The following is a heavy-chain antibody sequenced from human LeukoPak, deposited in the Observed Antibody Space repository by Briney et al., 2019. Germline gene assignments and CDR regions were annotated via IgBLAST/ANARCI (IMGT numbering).Heavy chain of an antibody. CDR3: TSGRYGDYIGY. CDR2: IRSKANSYAT. CDR1: GFTFNGSA. J-gene: IGHJ4*02. Sequence: GGSLKLSCAASGFTFNGSAMHWVRQASGKGLEWVGRIRSKANSYATAYAASVKGRFTISRGDSKNTAYLQMNSLKTEDTAVYYCTSGRYGDYIGYWGQGTLVTVSS. V-gene: IGHV3-73*01. D-gene: IGHD4-17*01.